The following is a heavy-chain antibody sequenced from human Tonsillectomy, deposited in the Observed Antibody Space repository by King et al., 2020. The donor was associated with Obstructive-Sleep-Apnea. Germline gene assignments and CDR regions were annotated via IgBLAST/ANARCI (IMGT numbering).Heavy chain of an antibody. J-gene: IGHJ6*02. D-gene: IGHD2-15*01. Sequence: VQLVESGGGLEQPGRSLRLSCAASGFRFDDFAMNWVRQAPGKGLEWVSGISWNSGGIGYADSVKGRFTISRDNAKNSLYLQMNSLRPEDTALYYCAKGIGGGGYCSGGSCYGYYYGMDVWGQGTTVTVSS. CDR1: GFRFDDFA. CDR3: AKGIGGGGYCSGGSCYGYYYGMDV. V-gene: IGHV3-9*01. CDR2: ISWNSGGI.